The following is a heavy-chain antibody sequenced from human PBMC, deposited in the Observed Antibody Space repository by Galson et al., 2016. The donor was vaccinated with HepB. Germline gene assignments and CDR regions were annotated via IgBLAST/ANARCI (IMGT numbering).Heavy chain of an antibody. Sequence: PALVKPTQTLTLTCTFSGFSLSTSGMRVSWIRQPPGKALEWLARIDWDDDKFYSTSLKTRLTISKDTSKNQVVLTMTNMDPVETATYYCARDYYDSSGSDAFDIWGQGTMVTVSS. CDR1: GFSLSTSGMR. D-gene: IGHD3-22*01. CDR2: IDWDDDK. J-gene: IGHJ3*02. V-gene: IGHV2-70*04. CDR3: ARDYYDSSGSDAFDI.